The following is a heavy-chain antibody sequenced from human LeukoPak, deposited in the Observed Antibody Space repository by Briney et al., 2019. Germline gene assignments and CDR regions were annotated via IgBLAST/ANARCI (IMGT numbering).Heavy chain of an antibody. CDR1: GFTFSSYA. D-gene: IGHD3-22*01. V-gene: IGHV3-64*02. CDR3: ARVMGSGYYYDFYYYMDV. CDR2: ISGNGLTT. J-gene: IGHJ6*03. Sequence: GGSLRLSCAASGFTFSSYAMHWVRQAPGKGLEFVSTISGNGLTTYYADSVRGRFTISRDNSMNTLYLQMGSLRDEDMAVYYCARVMGSGYYYDFYYYMDVWGKGTTATVSS.